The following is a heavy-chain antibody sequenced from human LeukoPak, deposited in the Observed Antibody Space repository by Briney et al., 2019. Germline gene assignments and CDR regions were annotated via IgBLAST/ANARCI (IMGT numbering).Heavy chain of an antibody. CDR3: AKDSDYGSGSYYSFDY. Sequence: GGSLRLSCAASGFTFSSYGMHWVRQAPGKGLEWVAFIWYDGSNKYYADSVKGRFTISRDNSKNTLYLQMNSLRAEDTAVYYCAKDSDYGSGSYYSFDYWGQGTLVTVSS. D-gene: IGHD3-10*01. J-gene: IGHJ4*02. CDR2: IWYDGSNK. V-gene: IGHV3-30*02. CDR1: GFTFSSYG.